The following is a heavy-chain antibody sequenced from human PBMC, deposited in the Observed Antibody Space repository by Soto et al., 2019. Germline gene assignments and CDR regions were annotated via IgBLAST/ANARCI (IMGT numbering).Heavy chain of an antibody. D-gene: IGHD3-16*02. Sequence: QVQLQESGPGLVKPSETLSLTCTVSGGSISSYYWSWIRQPPGKGLEWIGYIYYSGSTNYNPSLKSRVTISVDTSKNQFSLKLGSVTAADTAVYYCARGSLYDYIWGSYRHDAFDIWGQGTMVTVSS. CDR2: IYYSGST. CDR3: ARGSLYDYIWGSYRHDAFDI. CDR1: GGSISSYY. V-gene: IGHV4-59*01. J-gene: IGHJ3*02.